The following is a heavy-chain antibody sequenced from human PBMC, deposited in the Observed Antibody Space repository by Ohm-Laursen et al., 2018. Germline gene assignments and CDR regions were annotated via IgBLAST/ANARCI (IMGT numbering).Heavy chain of an antibody. CDR2: ISAYNGNT. D-gene: IGHD6-19*01. J-gene: IGHJ4*02. Sequence: SVKVSCKASGYTFTSSGITWVRQAPGQGLEWMGWISAYNGNTNYAQKFQGRVTMTTDTSTTTAYMDLRSLRSDDTAVYYCARNSSGWYSDYWGQGTLVTVSS. CDR3: ARNSSGWYSDY. CDR1: GYTFTSSG. V-gene: IGHV1-18*01.